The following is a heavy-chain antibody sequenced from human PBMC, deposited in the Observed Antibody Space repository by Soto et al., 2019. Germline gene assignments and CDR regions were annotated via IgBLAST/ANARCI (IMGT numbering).Heavy chain of an antibody. V-gene: IGHV3-23*01. CDR3: AKDRSIVGVVIDY. CDR1: GFTFSSYA. J-gene: IGHJ4*02. Sequence: GGSLRLSCAASGFTFSSYAMSWVRQAPGKGLEWVAAISGSGGSTYYADSVKGRFTISRDNSKNRLYLQMNSLRAEDTAVYYAAKDRSIVGVVIDYWGQGALVTVSS. CDR2: ISGSGGST. D-gene: IGHD3-3*01.